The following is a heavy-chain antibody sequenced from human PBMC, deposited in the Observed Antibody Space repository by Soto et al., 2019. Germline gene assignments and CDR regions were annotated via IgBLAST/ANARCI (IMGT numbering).Heavy chain of an antibody. CDR2: INPNSGGT. D-gene: IGHD3-3*01. Sequence: GASVKVSCKASGYTFTGYYMHWVRQAPGQGLEWMGWINPNSGGTNYAQKFQGWVTMTRDTSISTAYMELSRLRSDDTAVYYCARGGYDFWSGYYTYYYGMDVWGQGTTVTVSS. J-gene: IGHJ6*02. V-gene: IGHV1-2*04. CDR3: ARGGYDFWSGYYTYYYGMDV. CDR1: GYTFTGYY.